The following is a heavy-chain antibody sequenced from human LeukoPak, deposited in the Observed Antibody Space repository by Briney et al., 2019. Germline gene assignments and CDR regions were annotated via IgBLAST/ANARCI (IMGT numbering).Heavy chain of an antibody. CDR3: ARHEQQLVWVDYYYYMDV. CDR2: IYYSGST. V-gene: IGHV4-39*01. CDR1: GGSISSSSYY. D-gene: IGHD6-6*01. Sequence: KPSETLSLTCTVSGGSISSSSYYWGWIRQPPGKGLEWIGSIYYSGSTYYHPSLKSRVTISVDTSKNQFSLKLSSVTAADTAVYYCARHEQQLVWVDYYYYMDVWGKGTTVTVSS. J-gene: IGHJ6*03.